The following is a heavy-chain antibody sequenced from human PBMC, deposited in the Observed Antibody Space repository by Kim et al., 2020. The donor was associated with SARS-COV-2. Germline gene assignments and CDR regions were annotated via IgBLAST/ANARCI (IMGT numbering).Heavy chain of an antibody. D-gene: IGHD6-19*01. Sequence: GGSLRLSCAASGFTFSTYAMHWVRQAPGKGLEWVAVISNDGSFNHYADSVKGRFTISRDNSKNTKYLQMNSLRAEDTAVYFCARDLGIGCTDIDPWGPGTLVTVSS. CDR3: ARDLGIGCTDIDP. CDR1: GFTFSTYA. V-gene: IGHV3-30-3*01. J-gene: IGHJ5*02. CDR2: ISNDGSFN.